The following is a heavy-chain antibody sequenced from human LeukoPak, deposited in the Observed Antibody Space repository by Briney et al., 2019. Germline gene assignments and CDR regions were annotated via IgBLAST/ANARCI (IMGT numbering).Heavy chain of an antibody. D-gene: IGHD1-1*01. CDR1: GFTFSNYA. V-gene: IGHV3-23*01. J-gene: IGHJ4*02. CDR2: ISGTGGST. CDR3: AKVRTGHYFDY. Sequence: PGGSLRLSCAASGFTFSNYAMSWVRQAPGKGLEWVSGISGTGGSTSYADSVKGRFTISRDNSNNTLFLQMNGLRAEDTAVYYCAKVRTGHYFDYWGQGTLVTVSS.